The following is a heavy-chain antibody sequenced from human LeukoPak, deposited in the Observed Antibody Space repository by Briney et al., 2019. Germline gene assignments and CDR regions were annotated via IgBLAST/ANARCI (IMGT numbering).Heavy chain of an antibody. CDR2: IYPGDSDT. Sequence: GESLKISCKGSGYSFTSYWIGWVRQMPGKGLEWMGIIYPGDSDTRYSPSSQGQVTISADKSISTAYLQWSSLKASDTAMYYCARPGKNYGDYVGYFDYWGQGTLVTVSS. CDR3: ARPGKNYGDYVGYFDY. CDR1: GYSFTSYW. V-gene: IGHV5-51*01. J-gene: IGHJ4*02. D-gene: IGHD4-17*01.